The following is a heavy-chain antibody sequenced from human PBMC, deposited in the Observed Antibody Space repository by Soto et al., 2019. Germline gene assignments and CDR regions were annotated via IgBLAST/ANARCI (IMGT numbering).Heavy chain of an antibody. CDR3: AAHADSGGYHAD. D-gene: IGHD3-22*01. CDR2: ISTYNGNT. Sequence: QVQLVQSGAEVKKPGASVKVSCKTSGYTFTNHGISWVRQAPGQGLEWMGWISTYNGNTKYAQNLQGRVTMTTDTSTNTAYMELRSLRSDDRAVYYRAAHADSGGYHADWGQGTLVTVSS. J-gene: IGHJ1*01. V-gene: IGHV1-18*01. CDR1: GYTFTNHG.